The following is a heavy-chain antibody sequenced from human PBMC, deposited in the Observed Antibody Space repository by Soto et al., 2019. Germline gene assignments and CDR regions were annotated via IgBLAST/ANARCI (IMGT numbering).Heavy chain of an antibody. CDR2: INPNSGGT. CDR1: GYTFTGYY. CDR3: ARTGVFMIASQHSYSSGMYI. D-gene: IGHD2-21*01. Sequence: ASVKVSCKASGYTFTGYYMHWVRQPPGQGLEWMGWINPNSGGTNYAQKFQGWVTMTRDTSISTAYMELSRLRSADTAVYYCARTGVFMIASQHSYSSGMYIWGQGTTLPVSS. J-gene: IGHJ6*02. V-gene: IGHV1-2*04.